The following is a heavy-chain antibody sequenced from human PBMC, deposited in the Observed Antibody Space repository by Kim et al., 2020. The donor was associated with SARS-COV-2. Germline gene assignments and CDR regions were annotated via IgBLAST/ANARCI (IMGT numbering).Heavy chain of an antibody. D-gene: IGHD6-13*01. Sequence: ASVKVSCKDSGYTFNSYDINWVRQATGQGIEWMGWMNPNSGNTGYAQKFQGRVTMTRSTSISTAYMELSSLRSEETAVYYCERGSIAAAGLGRLWGQGTLVTVSS. CDR3: ERGSIAAAGLGRL. J-gene: IGHJ4*02. CDR1: GYTFNSYD. V-gene: IGHV1-8*01. CDR2: MNPNSGNT.